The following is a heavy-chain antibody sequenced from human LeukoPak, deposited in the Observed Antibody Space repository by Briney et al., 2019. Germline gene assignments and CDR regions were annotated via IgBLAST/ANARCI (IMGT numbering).Heavy chain of an antibody. V-gene: IGHV3-74*01. Sequence: GGSLRLSCAASGFTFSSYWMHWVRQAPGKGMVWVSRINSDGSSTSYADSVKGRFTTSRDNAKNTLYLQMNSLRAEDTAVYYCARDQEAYYDFWSGYYTGYYYGMDVWGQGTTVTVSS. D-gene: IGHD3-3*01. CDR2: INSDGSST. CDR1: GFTFSSYW. J-gene: IGHJ6*02. CDR3: ARDQEAYYDFWSGYYTGYYYGMDV.